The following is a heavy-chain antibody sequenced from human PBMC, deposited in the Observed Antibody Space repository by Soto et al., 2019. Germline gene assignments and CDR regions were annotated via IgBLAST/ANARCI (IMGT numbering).Heavy chain of an antibody. CDR1: DFTFSDYY. D-gene: IGHD2-21*01. CDR3: AGTRKACYYCGAYFDY. Sequence: GGSLRLSCAASDFTFSDYYMSWVRQAPGKGLEWVSYMSGGGSTIYYADSVKGRFAISRDNSKKSLYLEMNSLRGDDTAVYYCAGTRKACYYCGAYFDYWGHGTLVTVSS. J-gene: IGHJ4*01. CDR2: MSGGGSTI. V-gene: IGHV3-11*01.